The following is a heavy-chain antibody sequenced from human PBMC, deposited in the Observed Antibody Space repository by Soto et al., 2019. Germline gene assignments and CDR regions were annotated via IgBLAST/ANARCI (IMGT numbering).Heavy chain of an antibody. V-gene: IGHV2-5*02. Sequence: QITLKESGPTLVKPTQTLTLTCTFSGFSLSTSGVGVGWIRQPPGKALEWLALIYWDDDKRYSPSLKSRLTITKDTPKNQVVLTMTNMDPVDTATYYATGTTPDGMDVWGQGTTVTVSS. CDR2: IYWDDDK. CDR3: TGTTPDGMDV. CDR1: GFSLSTSGVG. D-gene: IGHD1-1*01. J-gene: IGHJ6*02.